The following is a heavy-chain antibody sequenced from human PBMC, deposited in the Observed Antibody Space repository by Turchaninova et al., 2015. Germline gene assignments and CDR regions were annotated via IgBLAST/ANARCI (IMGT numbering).Heavy chain of an antibody. CDR3: ARDQGPRDHPSSSF. V-gene: IGHV4-38-2*01. J-gene: IGHJ4*02. CDR1: GESRSRGYY. CDR2: IYHEGRS. D-gene: IGHD3-16*02. Sequence: QVQLQESGPWLVTPSETLALICGVSGESRSRGYYGAWSRQPPGKGLEGVATIYHEGRSYYNPSLESRVTISVDTSKNQFSLRLTSVTAADTAVYFCARDQGPRDHPSSSFWGQGTLVTVSS.